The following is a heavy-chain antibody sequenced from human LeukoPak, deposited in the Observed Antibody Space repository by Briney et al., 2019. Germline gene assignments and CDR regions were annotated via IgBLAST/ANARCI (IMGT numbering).Heavy chain of an antibody. CDR3: ARSGRGSSSSRGYFDY. V-gene: IGHV1-46*01. D-gene: IGHD6-6*01. CDR2: INPSGGST. J-gene: IGHJ4*02. CDR1: GYTFTSYY. Sequence: ASAKVSCKASGYTFTSYYMHWVRQAPGQGLEWMGIINPSGGSTSYAQKFQGRVTMTRDTSTSTVYMELSSLRSEDTAVYYCARSGRGSSSSRGYFDYWGQGTLVTVSS.